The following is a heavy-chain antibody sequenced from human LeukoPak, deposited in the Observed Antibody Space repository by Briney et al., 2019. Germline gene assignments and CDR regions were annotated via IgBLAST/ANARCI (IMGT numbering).Heavy chain of an antibody. D-gene: IGHD1-26*01. CDR3: ARDHGSPQYSYYYMDV. J-gene: IGHJ6*03. CDR1: GFTFSSYA. Sequence: GGSLRLSCAASGFTFSSYAMSWVRQAPGKGLEWVSAISGSGGSTYYADSVKGRFTISRDNSRNTLDLQMNSLRAVDTAVYYCARDHGSPQYSYYYMDVWGEGTSVTVSS. V-gene: IGHV3-23*01. CDR2: ISGSGGST.